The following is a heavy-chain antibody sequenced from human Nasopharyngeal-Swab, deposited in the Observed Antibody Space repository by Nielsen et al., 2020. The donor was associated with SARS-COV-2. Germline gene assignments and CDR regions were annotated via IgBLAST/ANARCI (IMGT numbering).Heavy chain of an antibody. D-gene: IGHD1-26*01. CDR3: AREGSSSIVGATFFDY. J-gene: IGHJ4*02. V-gene: IGHV3-21*01. Sequence: GESLKISCAASGFTFSSYSMNWVRQAPGKGLEWVSSISSSSSYIYYADSVKGRFTISRDNAKNSPYLQMNSLRAEDTAVYYCAREGSSSIVGATFFDYWGQGTLVTVSS. CDR1: GFTFSSYS. CDR2: ISSSSSYI.